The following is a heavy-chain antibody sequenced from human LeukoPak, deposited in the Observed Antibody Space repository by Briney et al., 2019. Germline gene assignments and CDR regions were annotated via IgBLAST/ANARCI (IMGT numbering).Heavy chain of an antibody. CDR2: ISAYNGNT. D-gene: IGHD5-18*01. Sequence: GASVKVSCKASGYTFTSYGISWVRQAPGQGLEWMGWISAYNGNTNYAQKLQGRVTMTTDTSTSTAYMELRSLRSDDTAVYYCATAEDTAMAYYFDYWGQGTLVTVSS. J-gene: IGHJ4*02. CDR3: ATAEDTAMAYYFDY. V-gene: IGHV1-18*01. CDR1: GYTFTSYG.